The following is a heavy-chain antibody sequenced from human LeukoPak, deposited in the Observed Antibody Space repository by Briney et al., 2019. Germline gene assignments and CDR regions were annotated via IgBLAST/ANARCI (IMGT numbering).Heavy chain of an antibody. V-gene: IGHV1-46*01. J-gene: IGHJ4*02. CDR2: INPSGGST. Sequence: ASVKVSCKASGYTFTSYYMHWVRQAPGQGLEWMGIINPSGGSTSYAQKFQGRVTMTRDTSTSTVYMELSSLRSEDTAVYYCARDLADSERHVYFDYWGQGTLVTVSS. CDR1: GYTFTSYY. CDR3: ARDLADSERHVYFDY. D-gene: IGHD1-1*01.